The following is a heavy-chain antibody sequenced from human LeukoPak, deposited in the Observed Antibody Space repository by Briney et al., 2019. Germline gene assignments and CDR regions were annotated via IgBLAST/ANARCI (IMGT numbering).Heavy chain of an antibody. V-gene: IGHV3-20*04. CDR3: ARVNGSGSYFGHFDY. J-gene: IGHJ4*02. Sequence: GGSLRLSCAASGFTFNRYNMNWVRRAPGKGLEWVSGINWNGDSTGYADSVKGRFTISRDNAKNSLYVQMNNLRAEDTALYYCARVNGSGSYFGHFDYWGQGTLVTVSS. D-gene: IGHD3-10*01. CDR2: INWNGDST. CDR1: GFTFNRYN.